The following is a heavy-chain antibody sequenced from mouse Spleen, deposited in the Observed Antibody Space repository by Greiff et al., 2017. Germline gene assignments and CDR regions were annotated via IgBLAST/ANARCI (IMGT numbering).Heavy chain of an antibody. V-gene: IGHV5-17*01. J-gene: IGHJ2*01. CDR2: ISSGSSTI. CDR1: GFTFSDYG. CDR3: ARQGTTVVGFDY. Sequence: DVHLVESGGGLVKPGGSLKLSCAASGFTFSDYGMHWVRQAPEKGLEWVAYISSGSSTIYYADTVKGRFTISRDNAKNTLFLQMTSLRSEDTAMYYCARQGTTVVGFDYWGQGTTLTVSS. D-gene: IGHD1-1*01.